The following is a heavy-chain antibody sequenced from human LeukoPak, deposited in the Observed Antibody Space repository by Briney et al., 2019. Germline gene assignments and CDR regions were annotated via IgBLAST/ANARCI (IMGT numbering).Heavy chain of an antibody. V-gene: IGHV7-4-1*02. Sequence: ASVKVSCKASGYTFTSYAMNWVRQAPGQGLEWMGRINTNTGNPTYAQGFTGRFVFSLDTSVSTAYLQISSLKAEDTAVYYCASLHSSSWYGDFDYWGQGTLVTVSS. J-gene: IGHJ4*02. CDR2: INTNTGNP. CDR1: GYTFTSYA. D-gene: IGHD6-13*01. CDR3: ASLHSSSWYGDFDY.